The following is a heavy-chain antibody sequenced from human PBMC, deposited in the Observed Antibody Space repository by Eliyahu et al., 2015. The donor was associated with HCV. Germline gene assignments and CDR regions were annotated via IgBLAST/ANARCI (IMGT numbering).Heavy chain of an antibody. CDR3: ARVKRYGDKEGYGVDV. CDR2: ITSSSSTI. D-gene: IGHD4-17*01. V-gene: IGHV3-48*01. CDR1: GFTFSSYS. Sequence: EVQLVESGGGLVQPGGSLRLSCAASGFTFSSYSMKWIRQAPGKGLEWVSYITSSSSTIYYADSVKGRFTISRDNAKNSLYLQMNSLRAEDTAVYYCARVKRYGDKEGYGVDVWDQGTTVTVSS. J-gene: IGHJ6*02.